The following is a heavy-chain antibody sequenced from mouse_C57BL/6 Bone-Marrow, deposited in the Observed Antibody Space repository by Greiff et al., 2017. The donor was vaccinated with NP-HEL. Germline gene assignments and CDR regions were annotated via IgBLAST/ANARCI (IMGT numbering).Heavy chain of an antibody. CDR2: IYPRSGNT. J-gene: IGHJ3*01. CDR3: ARSGLGRFAY. Sequence: VQLQESGSELARPGASVKLSCKASGYTFTSYGISWVKQRTGQGLEWIGEIYPRSGNTYYNEKFKGKATLTADKSSSTAYMELRSLTSEDSAVYFCARSGLGRFAYWGQGTLVTVSA. D-gene: IGHD3-3*01. V-gene: IGHV1-81*01. CDR1: GYTFTSYG.